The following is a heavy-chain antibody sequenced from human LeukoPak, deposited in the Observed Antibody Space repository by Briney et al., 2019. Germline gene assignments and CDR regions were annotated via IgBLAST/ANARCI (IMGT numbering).Heavy chain of an antibody. CDR3: ARGNSGLPY. D-gene: IGHD6-19*01. V-gene: IGHV3-11*01. J-gene: IGHJ4*02. CDR2: ISGSGYDI. Sequence: GGSLRLSCAASGFTFSDYYMTWIRQAPGKGPEWVSHISGSGYDIYYADSVKGRFTISRDNAKNSLYLKMNSLRAEDTAVYYCARGNSGLPYWGQGTLVTVSS. CDR1: GFTFSDYY.